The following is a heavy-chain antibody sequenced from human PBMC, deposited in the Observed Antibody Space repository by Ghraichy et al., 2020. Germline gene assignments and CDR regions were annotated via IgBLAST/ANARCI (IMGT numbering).Heavy chain of an antibody. D-gene: IGHD3-10*01. CDR1: GGSFSGYY. Sequence: SETLSLTCAVYGGSFSGYYWSWIRQPPGKGLEWIGEIYHGGSTKYNPSLKSRVTISVDTSKNQFSLKLSSVTAADTALYYCARGYGSGHQYSYYGMDVWGQGTTVTVAS. J-gene: IGHJ6*02. V-gene: IGHV4-34*01. CDR3: ARGYGSGHQYSYYGMDV. CDR2: IYHGGST.